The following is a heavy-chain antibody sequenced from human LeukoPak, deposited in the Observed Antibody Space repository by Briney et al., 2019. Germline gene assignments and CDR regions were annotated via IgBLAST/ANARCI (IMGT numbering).Heavy chain of an antibody. J-gene: IGHJ3*02. Sequence: AGTLRLSPAASGFTFPTSSMHCVRQAPRQGLESVSVTSYDESITVYAESVKGRFTISRHNSQPTFYLQINSLQFADTALYYFATEGHSSSWAGTFDIWGHGKMVTISS. CDR3: ATEGHSSSWAGTFDI. CDR1: GFTFPTSS. V-gene: IGHV3-30-3*01. CDR2: TSYDESIT. D-gene: IGHD6-13*01.